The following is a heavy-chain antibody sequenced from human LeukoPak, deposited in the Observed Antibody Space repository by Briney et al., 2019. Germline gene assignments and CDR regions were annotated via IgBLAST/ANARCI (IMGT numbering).Heavy chain of an antibody. V-gene: IGHV3-53*01. J-gene: IGHJ3*02. CDR2: TYTGGTT. Sequence: AGGSLRLSCAASGFTVSSNYMSWVRQAPGKGLEWVSVTYTGGTTYYADSVKGRFTISRDNSKNTLYLQMDSLRAEDTAVYYCARAPGYDDSSGYYLGYAFDIWGQGTVVTVSS. D-gene: IGHD3-22*01. CDR3: ARAPGYDDSSGYYLGYAFDI. CDR1: GFTVSSNY.